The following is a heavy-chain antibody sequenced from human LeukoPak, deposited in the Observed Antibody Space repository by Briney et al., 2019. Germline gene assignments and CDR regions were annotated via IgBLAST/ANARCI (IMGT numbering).Heavy chain of an antibody. V-gene: IGHV3-74*01. CDR3: AREIRGQSFDY. CDR2: INSDGYST. J-gene: IGHJ4*02. Sequence: SGGSLRLSCAASGFTFSSYWKHWVRQAPGKGLVWVSRINSDGYSTSYADSVKGRFTISRDNAKNTLYLQMNSLRAEDTAVYYCAREIRGQSFDYWGQGTLVTVSS. D-gene: IGHD5-12*01. CDR1: GFTFSSYW.